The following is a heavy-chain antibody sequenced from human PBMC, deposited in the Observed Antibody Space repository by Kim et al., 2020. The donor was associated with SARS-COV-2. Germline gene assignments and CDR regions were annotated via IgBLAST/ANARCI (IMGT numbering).Heavy chain of an antibody. CDR1: GFTFSSHG. V-gene: IGHV3-30*03. D-gene: IGHD1-26*01. J-gene: IGHJ5*02. CDR3: ARNLVGDTDLGP. CDR2: ISYEGSTQ. Sequence: GGSLRLSCAASGFTFSSHGMHWVRQAPGKGLEWVAIISYEGSTQKYTDSVKGRFTVSRDNSKNTLFLQMNSLRPEDTAVYYCARNLVGDTDLGPWGQGTLVTVSS.